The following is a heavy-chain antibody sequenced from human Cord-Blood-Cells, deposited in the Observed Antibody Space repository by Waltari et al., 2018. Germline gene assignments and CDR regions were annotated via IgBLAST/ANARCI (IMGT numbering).Heavy chain of an antibody. Sequence: QLQLQDSGPGLVKPSETLSLTCTVSGGPISSGSYYWGWIRQPPGKGLECIGRIYYSGSTYYNPSLKSRVTISVDTSKNQFSLKLSSVTAADTAVYYCARRAVIAFDIWGQGTMVTVSS. J-gene: IGHJ3*02. CDR2: IYYSGST. D-gene: IGHD3-22*01. V-gene: IGHV4-39*01. CDR1: GGPISSGSYY. CDR3: ARRAVIAFDI.